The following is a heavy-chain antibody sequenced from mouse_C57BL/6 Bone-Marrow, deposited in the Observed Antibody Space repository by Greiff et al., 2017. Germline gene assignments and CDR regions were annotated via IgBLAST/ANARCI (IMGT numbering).Heavy chain of an antibody. CDR2: INYDGSST. CDR1: GFTFSDYY. J-gene: IGHJ4*01. D-gene: IGHD2-2*01. V-gene: IGHV5-16*01. Sequence: EVKLVESEGGLVQPGSSMKLSCTASGFTFSDYYMDWVRQVPEKGLEWVANINYDGSSTYYLDSLNSRFIISRDNAKNILYLQTSSLKSEETATYYCARIYYGYRRGVRYAMDYWGQGTSVTVSS. CDR3: ARIYYGYRRGVRYAMDY.